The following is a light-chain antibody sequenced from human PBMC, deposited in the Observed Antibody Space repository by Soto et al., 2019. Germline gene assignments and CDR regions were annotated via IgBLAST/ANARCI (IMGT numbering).Light chain of an antibody. CDR2: DAS. V-gene: IGKV3-15*01. J-gene: IGKJ1*01. Sequence: ETVMTQSPATLSVSPGERATLSCRASQSVSSNLAWYQQKPGRAPRLLIYDASTRATGIPARFSGSGSGTEFTLTINSLQSEDFATYYCQQSYSSPRTFGQGTKVEIK. CDR1: QSVSSN. CDR3: QQSYSSPRT.